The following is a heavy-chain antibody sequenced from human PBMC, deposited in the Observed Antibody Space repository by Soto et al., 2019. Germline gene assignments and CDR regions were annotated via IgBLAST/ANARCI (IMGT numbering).Heavy chain of an antibody. V-gene: IGHV3-11*01. J-gene: IGHJ6*02. CDR1: GFTFSDYY. Sequence: PGGSLRLSCAASGFTFSDYYMSWIRQAPGKGLEWVSYISSSGSTIYYADSVKGRFTISRDNAKNSLYLQMNSLRAEDTAVYYCARASYGDRPYYYYYGMDVWGQGTTVTVSS. CDR2: ISSSGSTI. CDR3: ARASYGDRPYYYYYGMDV. D-gene: IGHD4-17*01.